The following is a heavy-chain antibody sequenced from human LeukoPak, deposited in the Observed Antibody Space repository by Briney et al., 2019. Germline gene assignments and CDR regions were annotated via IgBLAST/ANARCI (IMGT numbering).Heavy chain of an antibody. CDR1: GGSFSGYY. CDR2: INHSGST. CDR3: ARTGGSFYLYYYMDV. Sequence: SETLSLTCAVYGGSFSGYYWSWIRQPPGKGLEWIGEINHSGSTNYNPSLKSRVTISVDTSKNQFSLRLSSVTAADTALYYCARTGGSFYLYYYMDVWGKGTTVTVSS. D-gene: IGHD1-26*01. V-gene: IGHV4-34*01. J-gene: IGHJ6*03.